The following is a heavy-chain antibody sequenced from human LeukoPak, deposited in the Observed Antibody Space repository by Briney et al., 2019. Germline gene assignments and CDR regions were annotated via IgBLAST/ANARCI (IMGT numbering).Heavy chain of an antibody. CDR1: GFTFSSYA. V-gene: IGHV3-30-3*01. D-gene: IGHD2-15*01. J-gene: IGHJ4*02. Sequence: TGGSLRLSCAASGFTFSSYAMHWVRQAPGKGLEWVAVISYDGSNKYYADSVKGRFTISRDNSRNTVYLQMNSLRAEDTAVYYCTSFPRADTRDIVFDFWGQGALVTVSS. CDR3: TSFPRADTRDIVFDF. CDR2: ISYDGSNK.